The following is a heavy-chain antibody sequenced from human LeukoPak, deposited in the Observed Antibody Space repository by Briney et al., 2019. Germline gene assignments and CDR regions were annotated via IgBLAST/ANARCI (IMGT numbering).Heavy chain of an antibody. Sequence: SVKVSCKASGGTFGSYAISWVRQAPGQGLEWMGRIIPILGIANYAQKFQGRVTMTRDTSTSTVYMELSSLRSEDTAVYYCARGPYIVVVPATIDYWGQGTLVTVSS. D-gene: IGHD2-2*01. CDR3: ARGPYIVVVPATIDY. V-gene: IGHV1-69*04. J-gene: IGHJ4*02. CDR2: IIPILGIA. CDR1: GGTFGSYA.